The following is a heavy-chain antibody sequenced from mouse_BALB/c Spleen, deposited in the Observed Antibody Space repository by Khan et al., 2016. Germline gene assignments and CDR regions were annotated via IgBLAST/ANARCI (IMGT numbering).Heavy chain of an antibody. CDR3: TKWTDD. V-gene: IGHV1S126*01. Sequence: QVQLQQPGAELVRPGASVKLSCKASGYTFTSSWINWVKQRPGQGLEWIGNIFPSDSYTNNNQKFKDKATLTVDKSSSTAYMQLSSPSSEDSAVYYSTKWTDDWGQGTTLTFSS. CDR2: IFPSDSYT. J-gene: IGHJ2*01. CDR1: GYTFTSSW.